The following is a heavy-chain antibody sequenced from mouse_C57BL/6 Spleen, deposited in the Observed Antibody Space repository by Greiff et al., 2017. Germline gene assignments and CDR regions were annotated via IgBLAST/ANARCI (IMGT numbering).Heavy chain of an antibody. CDR1: GYAFSSYW. Sequence: VQLQQSGAELVKPGASVKISCKASGYAFSSYWMNWVKQRPGKGLEWIGQIYPGDGDTNYNGKFKGKATLTADKSSSTAYMQLSSLTSEDSAVYFCARNWEGYYFDYWGQGTTLTVSS. V-gene: IGHV1-80*01. J-gene: IGHJ2*01. CDR2: IYPGDGDT. D-gene: IGHD4-1*01. CDR3: ARNWEGYYFDY.